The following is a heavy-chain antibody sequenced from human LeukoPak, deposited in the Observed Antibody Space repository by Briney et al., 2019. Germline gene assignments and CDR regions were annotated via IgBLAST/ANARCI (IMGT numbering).Heavy chain of an antibody. D-gene: IGHD1-26*01. J-gene: IGHJ4*02. V-gene: IGHV3-30*18. Sequence: GRSLRLSCAASGFIFSGNSMHLVRQAPGKGLEWVAVISYDGKKKYYADSVKGRFTISRENSQNRQYLQMNSLIPEETAVYYCAKEGGSNSDYFDYWGQGTLVTVSS. CDR1: GFIFSGNS. CDR2: ISYDGKKK. CDR3: AKEGGSNSDYFDY.